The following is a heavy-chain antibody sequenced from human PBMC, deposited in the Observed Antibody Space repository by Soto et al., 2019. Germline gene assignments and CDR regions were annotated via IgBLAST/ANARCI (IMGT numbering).Heavy chain of an antibody. Sequence: PSGSLYITCTVSGGTIKNNNYYWAWIRQPPGKGLSWIASIYYDGSTYYNSSLKSRVTISRDTSKNHCSLRLTSMTAADTAVYYCATVLVGATRHPDSDSWGQGTLVTVSS. V-gene: IGHV4-39*02. CDR3: ATVLVGATRHPDSDS. D-gene: IGHD2-15*01. CDR2: IYYDGST. J-gene: IGHJ4*02. CDR1: GGTIKNNNYY.